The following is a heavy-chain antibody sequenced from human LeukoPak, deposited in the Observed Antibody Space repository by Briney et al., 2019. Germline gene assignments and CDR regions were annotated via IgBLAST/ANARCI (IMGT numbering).Heavy chain of an antibody. CDR3: AXGTCSGGGCYSNFDY. CDR1: GXXFDDYG. CDR2: ISGDGGST. Sequence: GGSLRLSCAASGXXFDDYGMHXXXXAXGXXXXXXSLISGDGGSTYYADSVKGRFTISRDNSKNSLYLEMNSLRTEDTALYYCAXGTCSGGGCYSNFDYWGQGALVTVSS. V-gene: IGHV3-43*02. D-gene: IGHD2-15*01. J-gene: IGHJ4*02.